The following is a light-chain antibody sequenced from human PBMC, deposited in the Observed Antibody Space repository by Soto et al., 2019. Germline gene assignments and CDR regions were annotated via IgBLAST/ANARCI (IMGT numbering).Light chain of an antibody. CDR1: SSDIGIYNY. CDR3: SSYTTSSTVV. CDR2: DVT. J-gene: IGLJ2*01. Sequence: QSALTQPASVSGSPGQSITISCTGTSSDIGIYNYVSWYQQQSGKAPKLVIYDVTNRPSGVSTRFSGSKSGNTASLTISGLQTEDEAVYYCSSYTTSSTVVFGGGTKVTVL. V-gene: IGLV2-14*03.